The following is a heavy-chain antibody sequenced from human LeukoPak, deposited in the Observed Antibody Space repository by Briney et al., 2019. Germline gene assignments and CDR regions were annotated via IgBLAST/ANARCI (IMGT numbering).Heavy chain of an antibody. D-gene: IGHD4-17*01. Sequence: PGGSLRLSCVASGVTFSTYAMSWVRQAPGKGLEWVSGIESSGDTTYYADSVKGRFTISRDNSKNTLYLQMNSLRAEDTAVYYCARATHDYGDLFDYWGQGTLVTVSS. V-gene: IGHV3-23*01. J-gene: IGHJ4*02. CDR2: IESSGDTT. CDR1: GVTFSTYA. CDR3: ARATHDYGDLFDY.